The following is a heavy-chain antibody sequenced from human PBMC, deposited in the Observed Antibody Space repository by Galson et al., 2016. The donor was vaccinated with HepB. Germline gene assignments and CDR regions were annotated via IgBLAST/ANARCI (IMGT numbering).Heavy chain of an antibody. D-gene: IGHD6-13*01. CDR1: GDSISSGSFY. CDR2: IYHNGRT. CDR3: ATVRIAASIDY. Sequence: ETLSLTCTVSGDSISSGSFYWGRIRQPPGKGLEWIGTIYHNGRTYYTPSLKSRVSISLDTSKNQFSLNLSAVTAADTAVYYCATVRIAASIDYWGQGTLVTVAS. J-gene: IGHJ4*02. V-gene: IGHV4-39*07.